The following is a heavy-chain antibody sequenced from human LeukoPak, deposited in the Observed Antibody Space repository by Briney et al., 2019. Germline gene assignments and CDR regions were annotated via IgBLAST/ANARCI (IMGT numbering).Heavy chain of an antibody. V-gene: IGHV1-24*01. CDR3: ARDQKHIVVVTAIYYYYGMDV. J-gene: IGHJ6*02. CDR1: GYTLTELS. Sequence: ASVKVSCKVSGYTLTELSMHWVRQAPGKGLEWMGGFDPEDGETIYAQKFQGRVTITADESTSTAYMELSSLRSEDTAVYYCARDQKHIVVVTAIYYYYGMDVWGQGTTVTVSS. D-gene: IGHD2-21*02. CDR2: FDPEDGET.